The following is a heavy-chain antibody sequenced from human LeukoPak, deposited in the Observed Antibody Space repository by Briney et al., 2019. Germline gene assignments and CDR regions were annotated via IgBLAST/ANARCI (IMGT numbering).Heavy chain of an antibody. J-gene: IGHJ4*02. CDR2: ISSSSSYI. Sequence: GGSLRLSCAASGFTFSSYSMNWVRQAPGKGLEWVSSISSSSSYIYYADSVKGRFTISRDNAKNSLYPQMNSLRAEDTALYYCAKDILPDGDYYDSSGYLGYFDYWGQGTLVTVSS. D-gene: IGHD3-22*01. V-gene: IGHV3-21*04. CDR3: AKDILPDGDYYDSSGYLGYFDY. CDR1: GFTFSSYS.